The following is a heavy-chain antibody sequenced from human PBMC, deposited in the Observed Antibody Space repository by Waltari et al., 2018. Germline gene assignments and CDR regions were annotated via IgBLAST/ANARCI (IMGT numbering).Heavy chain of an antibody. CDR1: GGTFSSYA. D-gene: IGHD2-21*01. CDR3: ARGHCGGDCRRSDFDY. Sequence: QVKLVQSGAEVKKPGSSVKVSCKASGGTFSSYAISWVRQDPGQGLEWMGGIIPIFGTANYAQKFQGRVTITADKSTSTAYMELSSLRSEDTAVYYCARGHCGGDCRRSDFDYWGQGTLVTVSS. CDR2: IIPIFGTA. J-gene: IGHJ4*02. V-gene: IGHV1-69*14.